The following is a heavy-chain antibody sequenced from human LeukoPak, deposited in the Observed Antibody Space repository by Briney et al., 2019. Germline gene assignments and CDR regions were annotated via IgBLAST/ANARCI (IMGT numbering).Heavy chain of an antibody. Sequence: GGSLRLSCAASGFTFSSYSMNWVRQAPGKGLEWVSYISSSSSTIHYADSVKGRFTISRDNAKNSLYLQMNSLRAEDTAVYYCARGEQQLPLGVYWGQGTLVTVSS. CDR3: ARGEQQLPLGVY. D-gene: IGHD6-13*01. V-gene: IGHV3-48*01. J-gene: IGHJ4*02. CDR1: GFTFSSYS. CDR2: ISSSSSTI.